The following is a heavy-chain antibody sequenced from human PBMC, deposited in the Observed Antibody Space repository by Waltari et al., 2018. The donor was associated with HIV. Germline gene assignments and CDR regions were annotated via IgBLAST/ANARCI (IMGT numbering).Heavy chain of an antibody. CDR3: ARDTLNFYFGLDL. V-gene: IGHV3-11*01. D-gene: IGHD2-21*02. CDR2: ISSTSFNI. CDR1: DFTFGDYA. Sequence: QLVESGGRLVQSGGSLRLSCVASDFTFGDYAMTWVRQPPGKGLQWIAYISSTSFNIKYADSVKGRFTISRDNTKKSLDLQMDNLRGDDTATYYCARDTLNFYFGLDLWGQGTTVSVSS. J-gene: IGHJ6*02.